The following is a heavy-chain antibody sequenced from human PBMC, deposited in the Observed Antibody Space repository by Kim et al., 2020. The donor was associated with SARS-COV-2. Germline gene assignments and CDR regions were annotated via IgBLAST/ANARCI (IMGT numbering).Heavy chain of an antibody. CDR2: IYYSGST. V-gene: IGHV4-59*01. Sequence: SETLSLTCTVSGGSISSYYWSWIRQPPGKGLEWIGYIYYSGSTNYNPSLKSRVTISVDTSKNQFSLKLSSVPAADTAVYYCARGGGRGGGGSYYGFGYWGQGTLVTVSS. CDR3: ARGGGRGGGGSYYGFGY. J-gene: IGHJ4*02. CDR1: GGSISSYY. D-gene: IGHD1-26*01.